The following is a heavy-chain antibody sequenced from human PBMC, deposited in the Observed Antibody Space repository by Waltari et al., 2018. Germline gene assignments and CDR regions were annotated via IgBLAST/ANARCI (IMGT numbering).Heavy chain of an antibody. CDR3: ARGTGQYDFWSGYAYYFDY. D-gene: IGHD3-3*01. J-gene: IGHJ4*02. Sequence: QVQLQESGPGLVKPSQTLSLTCPVSGGSISSGSYYWSWIRQPAGKGLEWIGRIYTSGSTNYNPSLKSRVTISVDTSKNQFSLKLSSVTAADTAVYYCARGTGQYDFWSGYAYYFDYWGQGTLVTVSS. CDR1: GGSISSGSYY. CDR2: IYTSGST. V-gene: IGHV4-61*02.